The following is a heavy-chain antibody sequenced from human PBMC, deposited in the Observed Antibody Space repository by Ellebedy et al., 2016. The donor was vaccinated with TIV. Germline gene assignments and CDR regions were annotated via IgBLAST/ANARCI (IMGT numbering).Heavy chain of an antibody. Sequence: PGGSLRLSCAASGFTFSSYTMNWVRQAPGKGLEWLSQISSSSSSIYYADSVKGRFTISRDNAKNSVYLQMNSLRDEDTAVYFCARRKREGDYDYFGFDHWGQGTLVTVSS. V-gene: IGHV3-48*02. CDR2: ISSSSSSI. D-gene: IGHD5-12*01. CDR3: ARRKREGDYDYFGFDH. CDR1: GFTFSSYT. J-gene: IGHJ4*02.